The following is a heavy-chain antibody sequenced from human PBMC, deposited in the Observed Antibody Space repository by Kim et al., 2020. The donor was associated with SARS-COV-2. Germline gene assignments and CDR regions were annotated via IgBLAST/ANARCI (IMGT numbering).Heavy chain of an antibody. CDR3: ARERERIAAAGTVIGVVDY. J-gene: IGHJ4*02. CDR1: GGSISSSSYY. D-gene: IGHD6-13*01. CDR2: IYYSGST. Sequence: SETLSLTCTVSGGSISSSSYYWGWIRQPPGKGLEWIGSIYYSGSTYYNPSRKSRVTISVDTSKNQFSLKLSSVTAADTAVYYCARERERIAAAGTVIGVVDYWGQGTLVTVSS. V-gene: IGHV4-39*07.